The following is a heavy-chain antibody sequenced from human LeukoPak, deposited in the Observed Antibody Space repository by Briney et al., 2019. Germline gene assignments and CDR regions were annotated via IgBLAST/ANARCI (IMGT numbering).Heavy chain of an antibody. J-gene: IGHJ4*02. Sequence: ASVKVSCKASGYTFTSYDINWVRQATGPGLEWMGWMNPNSGNTGYAQKFQGRVTMTRNTSISTAYMELSSLRSEDTAVYYCARGQKRSTYYDFWSGYYPPLYFDYWGQGTLVTVSS. CDR1: GYTFTSYD. CDR2: MNPNSGNT. CDR3: ARGQKRSTYYDFWSGYYPPLYFDY. V-gene: IGHV1-8*01. D-gene: IGHD3-3*01.